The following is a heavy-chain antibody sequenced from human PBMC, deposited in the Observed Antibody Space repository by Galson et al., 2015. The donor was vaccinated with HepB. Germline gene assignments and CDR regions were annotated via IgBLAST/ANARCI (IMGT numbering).Heavy chain of an antibody. J-gene: IGHJ4*02. CDR1: GFTFSSYA. D-gene: IGHD6-13*01. Sequence: SLRLSCAASGFTFSSYAMHWVRQAPGKGLEYVSAISSNGGSTYYADSVKGGFTISRDNSKNTLYLQMSSLRAEDTAVYYCVKDLFRGIAAAGTSVGYWGQGTLVTVSS. V-gene: IGHV3-64D*06. CDR3: VKDLFRGIAAAGTSVGY. CDR2: ISSNGGST.